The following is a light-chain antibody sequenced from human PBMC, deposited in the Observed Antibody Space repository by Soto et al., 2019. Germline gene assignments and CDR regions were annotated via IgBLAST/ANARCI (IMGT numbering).Light chain of an antibody. CDR3: QQYNTEPYT. Sequence: DIQMTQSPSTLSASVGDRVTITCRASQSVSSWLAWYQQKPGKAPKLLLYKASNLENGVPSRFSGSGSGTEFTLTISSLQPDDFATYNFQQYNTEPYTFGQGTKLEIK. J-gene: IGKJ2*01. CDR2: KAS. CDR1: QSVSSW. V-gene: IGKV1-5*03.